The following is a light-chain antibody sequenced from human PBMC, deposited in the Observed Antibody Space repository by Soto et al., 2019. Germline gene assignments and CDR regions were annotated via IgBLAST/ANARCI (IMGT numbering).Light chain of an antibody. Sequence: EVVLTQSPGTLSLSRGERATLSCRASERIYSAYLGWYQQKPGQAPRLLIYDASSRPTDIPARFSGSGSGTDFTLTISRLEPEDFAVYYCQQCGTSPPITFGQGTRLEIK. V-gene: IGKV3-20*01. CDR1: ERIYSAY. J-gene: IGKJ5*01. CDR3: QQCGTSPPIT. CDR2: DAS.